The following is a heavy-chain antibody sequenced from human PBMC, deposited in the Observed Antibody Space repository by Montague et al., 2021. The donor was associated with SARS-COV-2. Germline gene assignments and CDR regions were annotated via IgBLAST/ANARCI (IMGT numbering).Heavy chain of an antibody. D-gene: IGHD3-10*01. CDR1: GGSISSSSNY. V-gene: IGHV4-39*01. J-gene: IGHJ5*02. Sequence: SETLSLTCTVSGGSISSSSNYWGWIRQPPGKGLEWIGSIYYSGSTYHNSSLKSRVTISVDTSKNQFSLELNSVTAADTAVYYCARLVWFGELSSENWFDPWGQGTLVTVSS. CDR2: IYYSGST. CDR3: ARLVWFGELSSENWFDP.